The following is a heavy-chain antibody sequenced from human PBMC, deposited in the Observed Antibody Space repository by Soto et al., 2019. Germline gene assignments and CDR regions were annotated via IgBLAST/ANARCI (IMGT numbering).Heavy chain of an antibody. J-gene: IGHJ4*02. CDR3: ARDRQSYGGNPASFDY. D-gene: IGHD4-17*01. V-gene: IGHV1-69*13. CDR1: GGTFSSYA. Sequence: GASVKVSCKASGGTFSSYAISWVRQAPGQGLEWMGGIIPIFGTANYAQKFQGRVTITADESTSAAYMELRSLRSDDTAVYYCARDRQSYGGNPASFDYWGQGTLVTVSS. CDR2: IIPIFGTA.